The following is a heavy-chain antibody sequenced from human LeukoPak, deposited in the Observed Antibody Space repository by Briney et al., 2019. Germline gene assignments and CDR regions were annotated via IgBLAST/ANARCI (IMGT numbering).Heavy chain of an antibody. CDR1: GGSISSYY. Sequence: SETLSLTCTVSGGSISSYYWSWIRQPAGKGLEWIGRIYTSGSTNYNPSLKSRVTMSVDTSKNQFSLKLSSVTAADTAVYYCARVGLYGSSGYYTGFDYWGQGTLVTVSS. CDR2: IYTSGST. V-gene: IGHV4-4*07. D-gene: IGHD3-22*01. J-gene: IGHJ4*02. CDR3: ARVGLYGSSGYYTGFDY.